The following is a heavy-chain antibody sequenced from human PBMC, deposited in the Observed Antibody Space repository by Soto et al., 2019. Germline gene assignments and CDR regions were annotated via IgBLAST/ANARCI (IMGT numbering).Heavy chain of an antibody. CDR3: ARVGLYCSGGSCYYFDY. Sequence: QVQLQESGPGLVKPSGTLSLTCAVSGGSISSSNWWSWIRQPPGKGLEWIGEIYHSGSTNYNPSLKSRVTISVDKSKNQFSLKLSSVTAADTAVYYCARVGLYCSGGSCYYFDYWGQGTLVTVSS. CDR1: GGSISSSNW. CDR2: IYHSGST. V-gene: IGHV4-4*02. J-gene: IGHJ4*02. D-gene: IGHD2-15*01.